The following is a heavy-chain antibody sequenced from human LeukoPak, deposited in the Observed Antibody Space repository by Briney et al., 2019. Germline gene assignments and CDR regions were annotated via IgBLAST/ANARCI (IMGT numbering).Heavy chain of an antibody. V-gene: IGHV3-23*01. CDR2: VSGSGGNR. J-gene: IGHJ4*02. CDR3: AKENGYKTTHFDY. D-gene: IGHD5-24*01. Sequence: TGGSLRLSCVASGFSFSSYAMSWVRQAPGKGLEWVSTVSGSGGNRYYADSVKSRFTISRDNSRNTLYLQMISLRAEDTALYYCAKENGYKTTHFDYWGQGTLVTVSS. CDR1: GFSFSSYA.